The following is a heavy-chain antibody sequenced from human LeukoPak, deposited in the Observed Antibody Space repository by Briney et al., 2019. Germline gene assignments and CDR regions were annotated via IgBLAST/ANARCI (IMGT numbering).Heavy chain of an antibody. CDR1: GFAFSKYA. V-gene: IGHV3-23*01. CDR3: ARRPYAGAFDI. D-gene: IGHD4-17*01. Sequence: GGSLRLSCAASGFAFSKYAMSWVRQVPGKGLEWVSSIGDSGSSTYYADSVKGRFIISRDNSKNTLYLQMSSLRVEDTAIYYCARRPYAGAFDIWGQGTMVTVSS. J-gene: IGHJ3*02. CDR2: IGDSGSST.